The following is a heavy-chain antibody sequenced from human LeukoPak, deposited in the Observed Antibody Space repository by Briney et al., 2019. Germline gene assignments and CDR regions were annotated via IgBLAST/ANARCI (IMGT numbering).Heavy chain of an antibody. D-gene: IGHD1-26*01. CDR1: GGSISSGGYS. Sequence: KSSETLSLTCAVSGGSISSGGYSWSWIRQPPGKGLEWIGYIYHSGSTYYNPSLKSRVTISVDRSKNQFSLKLSSVTAADTAVYYCARGSGATVYWFDPWGQGTLVTVSS. V-gene: IGHV4-30-2*01. CDR2: IYHSGST. CDR3: ARGSGATVYWFDP. J-gene: IGHJ5*02.